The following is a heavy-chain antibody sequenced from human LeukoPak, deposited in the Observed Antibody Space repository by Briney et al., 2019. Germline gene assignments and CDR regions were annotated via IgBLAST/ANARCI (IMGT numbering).Heavy chain of an antibody. V-gene: IGHV4-34*01. J-gene: IGHJ3*02. CDR2: IDHSGNS. CDR3: ARTQRQTYYYDSGAYGI. CDR1: SGSFSAYY. Sequence: SESLSLTCGVASGSFSAYYWAWIRQSPGKGLEWIGEIDHSGNSIYSPSLESRVTISADTSKNQFSLNLHSVTAADTAVYYCARTQRQTYYYDSGAYGIWGQGTMVTVSS. D-gene: IGHD3-22*01.